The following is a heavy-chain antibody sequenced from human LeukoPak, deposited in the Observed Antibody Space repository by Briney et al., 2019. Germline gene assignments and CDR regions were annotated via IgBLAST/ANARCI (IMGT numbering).Heavy chain of an antibody. CDR3: ARAPMVLRYFDWSKHPDAFDI. Sequence: WASVKVSCKASGYTFTSYAMNWVRQAPGQGLEWMGWINTNTGNPTYAQGFTGRFVFSLGTSVSTAYLQISSLKAEDTAVYYCARAPMVLRYFDWSKHPDAFDIWGQGTMVTVSS. CDR1: GYTFTSYA. J-gene: IGHJ3*02. CDR2: INTNTGNP. V-gene: IGHV7-4-1*02. D-gene: IGHD3-9*01.